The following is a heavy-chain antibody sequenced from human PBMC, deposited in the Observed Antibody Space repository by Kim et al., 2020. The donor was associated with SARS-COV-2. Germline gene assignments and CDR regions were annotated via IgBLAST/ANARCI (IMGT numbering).Heavy chain of an antibody. V-gene: IGHV3-23*01. CDR2: ISGSGDST. J-gene: IGHJ6*02. Sequence: GGSLRLSCAASGFTFSSYAMSWVRQAPGKGLEWVSGISGSGDSTYYADSVKGRFAMSRDNSKNTLYLQMNSLRADGTAVYYCAKFSASGHFYYGMDVWGQGTPVTVSS. CDR3: AKFSASGHFYYGMDV. CDR1: GFTFSSYA.